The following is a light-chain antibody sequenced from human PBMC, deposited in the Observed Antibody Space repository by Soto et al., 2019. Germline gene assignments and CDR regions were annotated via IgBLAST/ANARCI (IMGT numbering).Light chain of an antibody. CDR3: SSYTSSSTL. J-gene: IGLJ1*01. CDR1: SSDVGGYNY. Sequence: QSVLTQPASVSGSPGQSITISCTGTSSDVGGYNYVSWYQQHPGKAPKLMIYDVSNRPSGVSNRFSGSKSGNTASLTISGLQAEDEADYYCSSYTSSSTLXGTGTKVTVL. CDR2: DVS. V-gene: IGLV2-14*01.